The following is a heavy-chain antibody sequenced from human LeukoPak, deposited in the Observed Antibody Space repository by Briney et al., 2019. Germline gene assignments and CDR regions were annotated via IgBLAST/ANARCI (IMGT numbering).Heavy chain of an antibody. Sequence: GGSLRLSCAASGFTVSSNHMSWVRQAPGKGLEWVSSISGSGGSTYYADSVKGRFTISRDNSKNTLYLQMNSLRVEDTAVYYCAKGHCSSSSCYIDYWGQGTLVTVSS. CDR2: ISGSGGST. J-gene: IGHJ4*02. V-gene: IGHV3-23*01. CDR1: GFTVSSNH. CDR3: AKGHCSSSSCYIDY. D-gene: IGHD2-2*01.